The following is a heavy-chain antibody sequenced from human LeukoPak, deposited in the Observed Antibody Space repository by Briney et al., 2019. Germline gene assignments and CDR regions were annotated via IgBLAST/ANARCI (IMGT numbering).Heavy chain of an antibody. CDR2: INRDGSDT. Sequence: GGSLRLSCAASGFTFSGYWMSWVRQAPGKGLEWVAHINRDGSDTQYVDSVKGRFTISRDNAKNSLYLQMNSLRAEDTAVYYCAGFSISSSGYWGQGALVTVSS. CDR1: GFTFSGYW. CDR3: AGFSISSSGY. D-gene: IGHD3-3*02. V-gene: IGHV3-7*01. J-gene: IGHJ4*02.